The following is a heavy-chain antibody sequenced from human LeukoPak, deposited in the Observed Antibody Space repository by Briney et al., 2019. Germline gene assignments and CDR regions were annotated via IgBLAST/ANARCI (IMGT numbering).Heavy chain of an antibody. CDR2: IYYSGST. CDR3: ARVYSGYDWRFFDY. CDR1: GGSISSYC. V-gene: IGHV4-59*01. Sequence: PSETLSLTCTVSGGSISSYCWSWIRQSPGKGLEWIGYIYYSGSTNYNPSLKSRVTISVDTSKNQFSLKLSSVTAADTAVYYCARVYSGYDWRFFDYWGQGTLVTVSS. D-gene: IGHD5-12*01. J-gene: IGHJ4*02.